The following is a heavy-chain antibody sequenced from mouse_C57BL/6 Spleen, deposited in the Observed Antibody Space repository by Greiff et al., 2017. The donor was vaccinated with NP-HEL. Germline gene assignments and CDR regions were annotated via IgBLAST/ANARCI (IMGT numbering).Heavy chain of an antibody. J-gene: IGHJ3*01. Sequence: VKLQQSGTELVKPGASVKLSCKASGYTFTSYWMHWVKQRPGQGLEWIGNINPSNGGTNYNEKFKSKATLTVDKSSSTAYMQLSSLTSEDSAVYYCARNDYDGAGFAYWGQGTLVTVSA. D-gene: IGHD2-4*01. CDR2: INPSNGGT. CDR3: ARNDYDGAGFAY. CDR1: GYTFTSYW. V-gene: IGHV1-53*01.